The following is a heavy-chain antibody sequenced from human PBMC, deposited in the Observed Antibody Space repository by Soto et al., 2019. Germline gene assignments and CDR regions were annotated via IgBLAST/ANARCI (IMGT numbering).Heavy chain of an antibody. CDR1: GYTFSSNG. CDR3: ARLHGYSGGWSAY. Sequence: QVQLVQSGAEVKKPGASVKVSCKASGYTFSSNGVSWVRQAPGQGLEWMGWISTFNGNAHYAQKFQGRVTMTTDTSTNKPYMDLRSRSSEATPVYYWARLHGYSGGWSAYWAKGPRVTVPS. CDR2: ISTFNGNA. V-gene: IGHV1-18*04. J-gene: IGHJ4*02. D-gene: IGHD6-19*01.